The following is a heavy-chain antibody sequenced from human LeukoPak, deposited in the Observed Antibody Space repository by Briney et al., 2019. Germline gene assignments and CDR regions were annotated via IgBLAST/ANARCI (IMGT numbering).Heavy chain of an antibody. Sequence: PSETLSLTCTVSSGSISTSNYYWGWIRQPPGKGLEWIGNIFYSGSTYYSPSLKGRVTISLDTSRNQFSLKLNSVTAADTAVYYCAKSNGYGLVGIWGQGTMVTVSS. V-gene: IGHV4-39*07. J-gene: IGHJ3*02. D-gene: IGHD3-10*01. CDR2: IFYSGST. CDR1: SGSISTSNYY. CDR3: AKSNGYGLVGI.